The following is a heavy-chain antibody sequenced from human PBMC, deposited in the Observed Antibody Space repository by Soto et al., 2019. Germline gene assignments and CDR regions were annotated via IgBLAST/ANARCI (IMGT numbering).Heavy chain of an antibody. J-gene: IGHJ6*02. V-gene: IGHV1-18*01. Sequence: ASVKVSCKASCCTFTDYGISWVRQAPGQGIEWMGWISGYNGNTNYAQNLQGRVTMTIDTSTSTAYMELRSLRSDDTAVYYCARDYCSGGSCYFRSNYNYYYGMAVWGQGTTVTVSS. D-gene: IGHD2-15*01. CDR2: ISGYNGNT. CDR1: CCTFTDYG. CDR3: ARDYCSGGSCYFRSNYNYYYGMAV.